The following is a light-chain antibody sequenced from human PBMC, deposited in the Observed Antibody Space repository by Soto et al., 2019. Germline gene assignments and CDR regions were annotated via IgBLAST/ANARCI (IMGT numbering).Light chain of an antibody. Sequence: DIQMTQSPSSVSASVGDRITLTCRASQGISRWLAWYQQKPGRAPKLLIYAASNLQTGVPSRFSGSGSGTDFTLTITSLQAEDFATYHCQQAYNVPFTFGPGTKVDI. V-gene: IGKV1-12*01. CDR3: QQAYNVPFT. J-gene: IGKJ3*01. CDR1: QGISRW. CDR2: AAS.